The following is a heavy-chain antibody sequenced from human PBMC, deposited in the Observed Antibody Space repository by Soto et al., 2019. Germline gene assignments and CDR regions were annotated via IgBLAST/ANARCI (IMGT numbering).Heavy chain of an antibody. V-gene: IGHV5-51*01. CDR3: ARLSSDKSKTDGYGDYGAIDY. Sequence: GESLKISCKGSGYSFTSYWIGWVRQMPGKGLEWMGIIYPGDSDTGYSPSFQGQVTISADKSISTAYLQWSSLKASDTAMYYCARLSSDKSKTDGYGDYGAIDYWGQGTLVTVSS. CDR2: IYPGDSDT. CDR1: GYSFTSYW. D-gene: IGHD4-17*01. J-gene: IGHJ4*02.